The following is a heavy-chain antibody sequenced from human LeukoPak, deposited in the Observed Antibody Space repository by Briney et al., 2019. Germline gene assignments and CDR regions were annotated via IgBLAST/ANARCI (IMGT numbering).Heavy chain of an antibody. CDR2: NNPSGGST. Sequence: GASVKVSCKASGYTFTSYYMHWVRQAPGQGLEWMGINNPSGGSTSYAQKFQGRVTMTRDTSTSTVYMELSSLRSEDTAVYYCARIVYSSGGEGHAFDIWGQGTMVTVSS. CDR3: ARIVYSSGGEGHAFDI. J-gene: IGHJ3*02. D-gene: IGHD6-19*01. V-gene: IGHV1-46*01. CDR1: GYTFTSYY.